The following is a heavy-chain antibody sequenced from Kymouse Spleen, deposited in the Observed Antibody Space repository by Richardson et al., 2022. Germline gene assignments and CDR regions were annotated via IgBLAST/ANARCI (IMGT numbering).Heavy chain of an antibody. CDR1: GFTFSNAW. V-gene: IGHV3-15*01. D-gene: IGHD3-10*01. J-gene: IGHJ4*02. CDR2: IKSKTDGGTT. Sequence: EVQLVESGGGLVKPGGSLRLSCAASGFTFSNAWMSWVRQAPGKGLEWVGRIKSKTDGGTTDYAAPVKGRFTISRDDSKNTLYLQMNSLKTEDTAVYYCTTSSGSYTFFDYWGQGTLVTVSS. CDR3: TTSSGSYTFFDY.